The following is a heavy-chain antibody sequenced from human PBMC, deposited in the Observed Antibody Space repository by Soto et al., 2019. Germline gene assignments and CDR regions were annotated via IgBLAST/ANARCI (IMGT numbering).Heavy chain of an antibody. V-gene: IGHV4-34*01. Sequence: SETLSLTCAVNGGSFTGYYGAWIRQSPGKGLEWIGEISHSGRTNYNPSLKSRVTISVDTSKNQFSLKLRSVTAADTAMYYCARDYGDYSFFFDYWGQGALVTVSS. J-gene: IGHJ4*02. CDR3: ARDYGDYSFFFDY. CDR2: ISHSGRT. CDR1: GGSFTGYY. D-gene: IGHD4-17*01.